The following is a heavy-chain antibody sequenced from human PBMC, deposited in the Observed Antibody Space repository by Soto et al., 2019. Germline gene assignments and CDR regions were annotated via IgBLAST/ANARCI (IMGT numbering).Heavy chain of an antibody. Sequence: SETLSLTCTVSGGSMSCNYWTWIRQSPGKGLEWIGYIYYTGSTKYNPARKSRVTISLDTSTNQFSLRLTSVPSADTAVYYCARGGSYGDFFDSWGQGAQVTVSS. D-gene: IGHD4-17*01. CDR1: GGSMSCNY. V-gene: IGHV4-59*01. CDR3: ARGGSYGDFFDS. CDR2: IYYTGST. J-gene: IGHJ4*02.